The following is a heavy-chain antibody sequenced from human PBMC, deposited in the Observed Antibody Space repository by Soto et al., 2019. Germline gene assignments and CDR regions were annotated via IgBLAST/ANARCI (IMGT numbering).Heavy chain of an antibody. D-gene: IGHD2-2*01. CDR2: ISSSSTYI. J-gene: IGHJ4*02. CDR1: GFTFSTSI. Sequence: EVQLVESGGGLVKHGGSLRLSCAASGFTFSTSIMNWVRQAPGKGLEWVSSISSSSTYIYYADSVKGRFTISRDNAKNSLYLQMNSLRAEDTAVYYCARGGYCSSTSCPLLPCDYWGQGTLVTVSS. CDR3: ARGGYCSSTSCPLLPCDY. V-gene: IGHV3-21*01.